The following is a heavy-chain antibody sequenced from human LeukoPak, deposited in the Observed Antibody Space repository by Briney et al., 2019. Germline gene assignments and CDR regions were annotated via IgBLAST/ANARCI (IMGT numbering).Heavy chain of an antibody. D-gene: IGHD3-22*01. CDR3: ARRTQGWLLLSNFDY. Sequence: SETLSLTCAVYGGSFSGYYWSWIRQPPGKGLEWIGEINHSGSTNYNPSLKSRVTISVDTSKNQFSPKLSSVTAADTAVYYCARRTQGWLLLSNFDYWGQGTLVTVSS. J-gene: IGHJ4*02. CDR1: GGSFSGYY. V-gene: IGHV4-34*01. CDR2: INHSGST.